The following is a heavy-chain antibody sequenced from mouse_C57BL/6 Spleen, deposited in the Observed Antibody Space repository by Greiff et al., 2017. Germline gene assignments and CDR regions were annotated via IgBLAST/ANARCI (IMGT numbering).Heavy chain of an antibody. CDR1: GYTFTDYY. CDR2: IYPGSGNT. Sequence: VMLVESGAELVRPGASVKLSCKASGYTFTDYYINWVKQRPGQGLEWIARIYPGSGNTYYNEKFKGKATLTAEKSSSTDYMQLSSLTSEDSAVYFCARGDYGNRFAYWGQGTLVTVSA. J-gene: IGHJ3*01. V-gene: IGHV1-76*01. CDR3: ARGDYGNRFAY. D-gene: IGHD2-1*01.